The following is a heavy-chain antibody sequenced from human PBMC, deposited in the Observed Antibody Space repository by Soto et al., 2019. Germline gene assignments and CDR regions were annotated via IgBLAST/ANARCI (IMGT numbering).Heavy chain of an antibody. J-gene: IGHJ6*02. V-gene: IGHV1-8*01. CDR2: MNPHSGKT. D-gene: IGHD1-26*01. Sequence: SVKVSCNASGYTFTSYDINWVRQATGQGLEWMGWMNPHSGKTGYAQKFQGRVTMTMNTSISTAYMELSSLRSEDTPVYYCARARLGGRTLRYYGRDVCGQGTTVTV. CDR1: GYTFTSYD. CDR3: ARARLGGRTLRYYGRDV.